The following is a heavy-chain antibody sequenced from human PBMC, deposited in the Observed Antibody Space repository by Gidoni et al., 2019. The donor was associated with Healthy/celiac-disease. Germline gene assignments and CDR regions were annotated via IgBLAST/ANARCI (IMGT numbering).Heavy chain of an antibody. CDR3: AGNGGNLSDY. CDR2: IYPSGST. V-gene: IGHV4-4*07. CDR1: GGSISSYY. D-gene: IGHD2-15*01. J-gene: IGHJ4*02. Sequence: QVQLQESGPGLVKPSETLSLTCSASGGSISSYYWSWIRQPAGKGLEWIGRIYPSGSTNDNPSRKSRVTMSVDTSKNQFSLKLSSVTAADTAVYYCAGNGGNLSDYWGQGTLVTVSS.